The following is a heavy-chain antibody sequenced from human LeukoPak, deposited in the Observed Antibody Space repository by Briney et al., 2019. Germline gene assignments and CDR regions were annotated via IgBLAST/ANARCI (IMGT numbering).Heavy chain of an antibody. D-gene: IGHD2-8*01. CDR2: INPNSGGT. V-gene: IGHV1-2*02. CDR3: ARVSYCIIGVCHNYDY. J-gene: IGHJ4*02. CDR1: GYTFTGHY. Sequence: GASVKVSCKVSGYTFTGHYIHWVRQAPGQGLEWMGWINPNSGGTRYAQKFQGRVTVTRDTSISTAYMELSRLTSDDTAVYYCARVSYCIIGVCHNYDYWGQGTLVTVSS.